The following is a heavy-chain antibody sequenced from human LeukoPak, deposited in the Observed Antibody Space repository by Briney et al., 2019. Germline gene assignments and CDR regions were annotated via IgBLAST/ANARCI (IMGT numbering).Heavy chain of an antibody. D-gene: IGHD2-15*01. CDR3: ARDIGYCSGGSCYPSDY. CDR1: GFTFDDYG. V-gene: IGHV3-30*03. J-gene: IGHJ4*02. CDR2: ISYDGSNK. Sequence: GGSLRLSCAASGFTFDDYGMSWVRQAPGKGLEWVAVISYDGSNKYYADSVKGRFTISRDNSKNTLYLQMNSLRAEDTAVYYCARDIGYCSGGSCYPSDYWGQGTLVTVSS.